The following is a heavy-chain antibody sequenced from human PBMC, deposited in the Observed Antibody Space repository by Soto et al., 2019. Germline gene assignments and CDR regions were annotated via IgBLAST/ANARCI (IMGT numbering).Heavy chain of an antibody. CDR2: ISYDGSNK. CDR3: AKDRSAVSFGELSERAYYYYGMGV. D-gene: IGHD3-10*01. V-gene: IGHV3-30*18. Sequence: GGSLRLSCAASGFTFSSYGMHWVRQAPGKGLEWVAVISYDGSNKYYADSVKGRFTISRDNSKNTLYLQMNSLRAEDTAVYYCAKDRSAVSFGELSERAYYYYGMGVWGQGTTVTVSS. CDR1: GFTFSSYG. J-gene: IGHJ6*02.